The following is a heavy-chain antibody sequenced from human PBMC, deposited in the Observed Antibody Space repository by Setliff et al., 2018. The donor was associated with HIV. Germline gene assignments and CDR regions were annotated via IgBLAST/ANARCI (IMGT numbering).Heavy chain of an antibody. CDR2: ISRSGDTI. J-gene: IGHJ4*02. V-gene: IGHV3-48*03. CDR3: ASCTIFGVYFDY. CDR1: GFTFSNYE. D-gene: IGHD3-3*01. Sequence: GGSLRLSCAASGFTFSNYEMNWVRQAPGKGLEWVSYISRSGDTIDYADSVKGRFTISRDNAKNSVSLQMNSLRVEDTAVYDCASCTIFGVYFDYWGQGTLVTVSS.